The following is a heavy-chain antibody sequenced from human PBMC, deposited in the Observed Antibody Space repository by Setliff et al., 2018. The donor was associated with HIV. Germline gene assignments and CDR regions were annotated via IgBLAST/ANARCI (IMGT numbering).Heavy chain of an antibody. Sequence: LSLTCTVSGGSISNDYWGWVRQPPGKGLEWIGFVYLSGSITYNPSLKSRVTISIDRSKNEFSLKLSSVTAADTALYYCARDRGRRGQLWLHFDYWGQGTLVTVSS. V-gene: IGHV4-59*01. D-gene: IGHD5-18*01. J-gene: IGHJ4*02. CDR1: GGSISNDY. CDR3: ARDRGRRGQLWLHFDY. CDR2: VYLSGSI.